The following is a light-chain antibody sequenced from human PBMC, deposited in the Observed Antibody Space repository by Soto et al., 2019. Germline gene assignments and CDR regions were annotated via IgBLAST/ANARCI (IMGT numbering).Light chain of an antibody. CDR2: EVN. CDR1: TSDVGGYDY. CDR3: YRFSVGTTVYV. J-gene: IGLJ1*01. V-gene: IGLV2-14*01. Sequence: QSALTQPASVSWSPVQSSTISCTGTTSDVGGYDYVSWYQQHPGQAPKLLIYEVNNRPSGDSHRISGSKSGNTPSLSTFVIQAEDAADYYCYRFSVGTTVYVFAAGSQVT.